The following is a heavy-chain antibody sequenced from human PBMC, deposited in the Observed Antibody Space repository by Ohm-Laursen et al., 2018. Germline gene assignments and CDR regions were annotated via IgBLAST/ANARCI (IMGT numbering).Heavy chain of an antibody. CDR2: IYSGGST. V-gene: IGHV3-53*01. D-gene: IGHD3-22*01. Sequence: SLRLSCAASGFAVSNNYMTWVRQAPGKGLEWVSVIYSGGSTKYADSVKGRFTISRDNSKNTLYLQMNSLRAEDTAVYYCARGRAYYDSSGYYYDYWGQGALVTVSS. CDR3: ARGRAYYDSSGYYYDY. CDR1: GFAVSNNY. J-gene: IGHJ4*02.